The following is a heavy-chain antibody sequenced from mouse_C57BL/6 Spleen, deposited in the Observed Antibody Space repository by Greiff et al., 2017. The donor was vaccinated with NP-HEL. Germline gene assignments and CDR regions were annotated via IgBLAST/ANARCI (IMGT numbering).Heavy chain of an antibody. CDR2: ISSGGDYI. Sequence: EVKLVESGEGLVKPGGSLKLSCAASGFTFSSSAMSWVRQTPEKRLEWVAYISSGGDYIYYADTVKGRFTISRDNARNTLYLQMSSLKSEDTAMYYCTRDKELAFAYWGQGTLVTVSA. V-gene: IGHV5-9-1*02. CDR3: TRDKELAFAY. CDR1: GFTFSSSA. D-gene: IGHD4-1*01. J-gene: IGHJ3*01.